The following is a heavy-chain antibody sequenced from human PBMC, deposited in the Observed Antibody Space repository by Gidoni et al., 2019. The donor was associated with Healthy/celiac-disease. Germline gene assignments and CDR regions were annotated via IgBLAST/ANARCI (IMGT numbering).Heavy chain of an antibody. Sequence: QVQLVESGGGVVQPGRSLRLSCAASGFTFSSVAMHWVRQPPGQGLEWVAVLSYDGSNKHYADSVKGRFTISRDNSKNTMYLKMNSRRAEDTAVYYCARYSLSSSVLTVNWFDPWGQGTLVTVSS. CDR1: GFTFSSVA. CDR2: LSYDGSNK. J-gene: IGHJ5*02. V-gene: IGHV3-30-3*01. D-gene: IGHD6-6*01. CDR3: ARYSLSSSVLTVNWFDP.